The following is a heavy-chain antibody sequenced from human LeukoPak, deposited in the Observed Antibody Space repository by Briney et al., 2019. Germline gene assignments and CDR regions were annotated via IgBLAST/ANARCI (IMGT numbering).Heavy chain of an antibody. CDR2: IRYDGSNK. J-gene: IGHJ4*02. CDR3: AKEYSGYDYAFDY. D-gene: IGHD5-12*01. V-gene: IGHV3-30*02. CDR1: GFTFSSYG. Sequence: SGGSLRLSCAASGFTFSSYGMHWVRQAPGTGLKWVAFIRYDGSNKYYADSVKGRFTISRDNSKNTLYLQMNSLRAEDTAVYYCAKEYSGYDYAFDYWGQGTLVTVSS.